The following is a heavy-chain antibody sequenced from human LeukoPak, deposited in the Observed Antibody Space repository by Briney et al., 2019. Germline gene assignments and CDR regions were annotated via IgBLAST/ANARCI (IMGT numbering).Heavy chain of an antibody. CDR2: IYTSGST. CDR1: GGSISSGSYY. CDR3: TLGAVARY. D-gene: IGHD6-19*01. J-gene: IGHJ4*02. Sequence: SETLSLTCTVSGGSISSGSYYWSWIRQPAGKGLEWIGRIYTSGSTNYNPSPKSRVTISVDTSKNQFSLKLSSVTAADTAVYYCTLGAVARYWGQGTLVTVSS. V-gene: IGHV4-61*02.